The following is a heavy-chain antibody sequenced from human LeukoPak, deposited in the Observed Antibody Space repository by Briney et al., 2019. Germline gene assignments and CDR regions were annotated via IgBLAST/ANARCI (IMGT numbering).Heavy chain of an antibody. D-gene: IGHD5-12*01. J-gene: IGHJ3*02. V-gene: IGHV3-48*04. CDR2: ISSSGSTI. CDR1: GFTFNSYT. CDR3: ASSLRLLGFDI. Sequence: PGGSLRLSCAASGFTFNSYTMHWVRQAPGKGLEWVSYISSSGSTIYYADSVKGRFTISRDNAKNSLYLQMNSLRAEDTAVYYCASSLRLLGFDIWGQGTMVTVSS.